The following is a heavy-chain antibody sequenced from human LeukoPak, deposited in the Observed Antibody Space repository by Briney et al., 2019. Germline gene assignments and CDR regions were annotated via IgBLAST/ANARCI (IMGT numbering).Heavy chain of an antibody. Sequence: PGGSLRLSCAASGFTFSSYSMSWVRQAPGKGLEWVANIKQDGSEKYYVDSVKGRFTISRDNAKNSLYLQMNSLRAEDTAVYYCARDKAPYDFWSGHNDAFDIWGQGTMVTVSS. CDR1: GFTFSSYS. J-gene: IGHJ3*02. D-gene: IGHD3-3*01. V-gene: IGHV3-7*01. CDR2: IKQDGSEK. CDR3: ARDKAPYDFWSGHNDAFDI.